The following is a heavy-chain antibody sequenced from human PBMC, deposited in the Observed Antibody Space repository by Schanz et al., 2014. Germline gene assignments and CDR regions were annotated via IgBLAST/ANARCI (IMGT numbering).Heavy chain of an antibody. Sequence: VQLVESGGGLVQPGGSLRLSCTASTSIFNHAWMSWVRQAPGKGLEYISAISNNGDSTYYADSVKGRFTVSRDNSKNTLYLQLNSLRAEDTAVYYCARDFHGYGPHLDYWGQGSLVTVSS. J-gene: IGHJ4*02. CDR2: ISNNGDST. CDR1: TSIFNHAW. V-gene: IGHV3-64*04. D-gene: IGHD5-12*01. CDR3: ARDFHGYGPHLDY.